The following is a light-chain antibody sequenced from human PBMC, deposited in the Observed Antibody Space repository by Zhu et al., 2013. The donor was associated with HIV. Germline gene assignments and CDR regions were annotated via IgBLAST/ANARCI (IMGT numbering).Light chain of an antibody. V-gene: IGLV1-47*01. CDR2: RNN. CDR3: ATWDDSLSAWV. CDR1: SSNIGNTF. Sequence: QSVLTQPPSASGTPGQSVTISCSGSSSNIGNTFVYWYQQLPGAAPRLLIYRNNQRPSWVPDRFSGSKSGTSASLAISGLRSEDEADYYCATWDDSLSAWVFGGGTKLTVL. J-gene: IGLJ3*02.